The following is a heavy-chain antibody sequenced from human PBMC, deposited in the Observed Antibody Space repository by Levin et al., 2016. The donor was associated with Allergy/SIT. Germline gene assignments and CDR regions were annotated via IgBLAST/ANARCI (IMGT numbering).Heavy chain of an antibody. CDR3: ARVAVAATSYYYYGMDV. CDR1: GGSISSDGYY. CDR2: IYYSGST. J-gene: IGHJ6*02. Sequence: SETLSLTCTVSGGSISSDGYYWSWIRQHPGKGLEWIGYIYYSGSTFYNPPLKSRATILVDTSKNQFSLKLSSVTAADTAVYYCARVAVAATSYYYYGMDVWGQGTTVTVSS. D-gene: IGHD2-15*01. V-gene: IGHV4-31*03.